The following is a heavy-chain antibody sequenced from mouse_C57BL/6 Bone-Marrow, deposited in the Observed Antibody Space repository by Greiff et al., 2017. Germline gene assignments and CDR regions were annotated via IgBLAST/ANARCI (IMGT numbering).Heavy chain of an antibody. V-gene: IGHV14-4*01. Sequence: EVQRVESGAELVRPGASVKLSCTASGFNIKDDYMHWVKQRPEHGLEWIGWIDPENGGTEYASKFQGKATITADTSSNTAYLQLSRLTSGETAVYYGTKGWMGSSTRYFDVWGKGTTVTVSS. CDR2: IDPENGGT. CDR1: GFNIKDDY. D-gene: IGHD1-1*01. CDR3: TKGWMGSSTRYFDV. J-gene: IGHJ1*03.